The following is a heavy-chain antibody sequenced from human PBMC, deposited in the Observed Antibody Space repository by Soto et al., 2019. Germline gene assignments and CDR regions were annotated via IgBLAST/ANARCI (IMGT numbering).Heavy chain of an antibody. V-gene: IGHV3-9*02. CDR2: IYWASSRI. J-gene: IGHJ6*04. CDR3: TKDMTAGGADV. CDR1: GFSSDDYA. D-gene: IGHD2-21*01. Sequence: EVQLVESGGVLVQPGGSLTLSCAASGFSSDDYAMHWVRQAPGTGLEWVSGIYWASSRIGYADSVKGRFTTSRDNAKNSLYLQMNSRRVDDTALYYCTKDMTAGGADVWGKGTMVTVSS.